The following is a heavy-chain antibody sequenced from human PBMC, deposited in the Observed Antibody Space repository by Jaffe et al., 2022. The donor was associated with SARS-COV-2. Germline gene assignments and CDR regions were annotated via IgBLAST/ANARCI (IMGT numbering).Heavy chain of an antibody. Sequence: QAQLQESGPGLVKPSETLSLTCAVSGGSISGYYWTWIRQPPGKGLEWIGYVYYSGITNYNPSLKSRVSISVDTSKNQFSLRLSSVTAADTAVYYCARSVSPIPRGFDYWGPGTLVTVSS. J-gene: IGHJ4*02. CDR3: ARSVSPIPRGFDY. D-gene: IGHD2-21*01. V-gene: IGHV4-59*01. CDR1: GGSISGYY. CDR2: VYYSGIT.